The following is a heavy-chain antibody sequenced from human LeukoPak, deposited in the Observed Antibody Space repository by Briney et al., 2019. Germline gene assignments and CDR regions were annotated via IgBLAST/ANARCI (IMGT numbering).Heavy chain of an antibody. D-gene: IGHD3-22*01. V-gene: IGHV3-7*01. CDR3: ARARYDSSGCLDY. Sequence: PGGSLRLSCAASGFTFSSNWMSWVRQAPGKGLEWVANIKQDGSVKYYVDSVKGRFTISRDNAKNSLYLQMNSLRAEDTAVYYCARARYDSSGCLDYWGQGTLVTVSS. CDR2: IKQDGSVK. J-gene: IGHJ4*02. CDR1: GFTFSSNW.